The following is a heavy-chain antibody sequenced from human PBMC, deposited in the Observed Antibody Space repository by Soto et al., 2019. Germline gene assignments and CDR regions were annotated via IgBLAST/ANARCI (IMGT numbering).Heavy chain of an antibody. CDR3: AGIGEDVYYGMDV. J-gene: IGHJ6*02. CDR2: IYSRGDT. V-gene: IGHV4-4*07. CDR1: GGSMRSYY. Sequence: SETLSLTCSVSGGSMRSYYWNWLRQPAGKGLEWIGRIYSRGDTNYNPSVKSRVTMSVDTSKNEFSLRLDSVTAADTAVYYCAGIGEDVYYGMDVWGQGTTVTVSS. D-gene: IGHD2-21*01.